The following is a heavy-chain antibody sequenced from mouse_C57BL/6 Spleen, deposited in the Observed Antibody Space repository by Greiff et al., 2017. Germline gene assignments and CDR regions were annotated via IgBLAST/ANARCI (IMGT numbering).Heavy chain of an antibody. Sequence: EVKLVESGGDLVKPGGSLKLSCAASGFTFSSYGMSWVRQTPDKRLEWVATISSGGSYTYYPDSVKGRFTISRDNAKNTLYLQMSSLKSEDTAMYYCARIYCQYYFDYWGQGTTLTVSS. CDR1: GFTFSSYG. V-gene: IGHV5-6*01. J-gene: IGHJ2*01. D-gene: IGHD1-1*01. CDR2: ISSGGSYT. CDR3: ARIYCQYYFDY.